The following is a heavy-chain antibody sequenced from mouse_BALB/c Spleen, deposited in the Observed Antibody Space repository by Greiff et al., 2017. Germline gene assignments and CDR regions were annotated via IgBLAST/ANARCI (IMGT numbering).Heavy chain of an antibody. D-gene: IGHD1-1*01. CDR3: ARFSDVNYVAWFAY. Sequence: EVQLQQSGAELVRPGALVKLSCKASGFNIKDYYMHWVKQRPEQGLEWIGWIDPENGNTIYDPKFQGKASLTADTSSNTAYLQLSSLTLEDTAVDYCARFSDVNYVAWFAYWGQGTLVTVSA. CDR2: IDPENGNT. CDR1: GFNIKDYY. J-gene: IGHJ3*01. V-gene: IGHV14-1*02.